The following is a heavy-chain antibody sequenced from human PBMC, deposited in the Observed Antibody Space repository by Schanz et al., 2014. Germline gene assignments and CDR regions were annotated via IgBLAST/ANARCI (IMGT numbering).Heavy chain of an antibody. V-gene: IGHV3-21*04. Sequence: EVRLVESGGGLVKPGGSLRLSCAASGFSFSTYGMTWVRQAPGKGLEWVSSISSSSMYIYQADSMRGRFTISRDNAKNTLYLQMNNLRAEDTAVYFCAKESEIVVVVGTSMSGDFHHWGQGTLVTVSS. D-gene: IGHD2-15*01. J-gene: IGHJ1*01. CDR3: AKESEIVVVVGTSMSGDFHH. CDR1: GFSFSTYG. CDR2: ISSSSMYI.